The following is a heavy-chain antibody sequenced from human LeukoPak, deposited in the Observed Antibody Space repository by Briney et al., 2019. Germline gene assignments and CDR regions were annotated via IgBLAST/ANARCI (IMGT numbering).Heavy chain of an antibody. CDR1: GFTVSSNY. D-gene: IGHD3-10*01. V-gene: IGHV3-53*01. CDR3: ARESSVVRGVITDFDY. J-gene: IGHJ4*02. CDR2: IYSGGST. Sequence: GGSLRLSCAASGFTVSSNYVSWVRQAPGKGLEWVSVIYSGGSTYYADSVKGRFTISRDNSKNSLYLQMNSLRAEDTAVYYCARESSVVRGVITDFDYWGQGTLVTVSS.